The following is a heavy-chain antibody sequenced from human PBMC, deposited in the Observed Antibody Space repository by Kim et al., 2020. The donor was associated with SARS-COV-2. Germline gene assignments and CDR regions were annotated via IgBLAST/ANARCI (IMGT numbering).Heavy chain of an antibody. D-gene: IGHD3-10*01. Sequence: VKGRFTISIDNSKNALYLQMNSLRAEDTSVYYCEKDPTYYYGSGIYYKDWGQGTLVTVSS. V-gene: IGHV3-30*02. CDR3: EKDPTYYYGSGIYYKD. J-gene: IGHJ4*02.